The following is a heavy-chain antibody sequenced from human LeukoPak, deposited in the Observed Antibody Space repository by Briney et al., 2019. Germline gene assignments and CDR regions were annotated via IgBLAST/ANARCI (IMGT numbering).Heavy chain of an antibody. J-gene: IGHJ4*02. Sequence: PGGSLRLSCAASGFTFSSYAMSWVRQAPGKGLEWVSAISGSGGSTYYADSVKGRFTISRDNSKNTLYLKMNSLRAEDTAVYYCAKGARRTTVTTWADYWGQGTLVTVSS. V-gene: IGHV3-23*01. CDR3: AKGARRTTVTTWADY. CDR2: ISGSGGST. D-gene: IGHD4-17*01. CDR1: GFTFSSYA.